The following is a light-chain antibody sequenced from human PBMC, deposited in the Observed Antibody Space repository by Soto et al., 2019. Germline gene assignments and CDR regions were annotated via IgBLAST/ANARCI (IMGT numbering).Light chain of an antibody. CDR1: SSDVGVFDF. J-gene: IGLJ1*01. Sequence: QDVRTQPAAVCGSPEGVNTISWTGTSSDVGVFDFLSWCHHHPGKAPKLIMYDVTKRPSGVSNRLSGSKSGNTASLTISAIQAEDEGDYYGGSITRSSNSVFGTGTKVTV. CDR3: GSITRSSNSV. V-gene: IGLV2-14*01. CDR2: DVT.